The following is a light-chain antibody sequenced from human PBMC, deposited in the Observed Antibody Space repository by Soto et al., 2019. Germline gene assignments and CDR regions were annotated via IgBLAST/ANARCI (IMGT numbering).Light chain of an antibody. Sequence: DIQVNEAPSTLSASVGDRVGMTWRASQSITTFFAWYQQKPGKAPQILIYDSSKFEPGVPSRLSGRGSATEFPLTIRTLHPDDFAPYYFQQYTTYPLTVGGGTKV. V-gene: IGKV1-5*01. CDR1: QSITTF. CDR2: DSS. J-gene: IGKJ4*01. CDR3: QQYTTYPLT.